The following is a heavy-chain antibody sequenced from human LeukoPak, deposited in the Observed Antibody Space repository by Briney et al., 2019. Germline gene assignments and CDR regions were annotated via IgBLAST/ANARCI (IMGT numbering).Heavy chain of an antibody. CDR2: IYYSGST. Sequence: PSETLSLTSTVSGGSISSYYWSWIRQPPGKVMELIGYIYYSGSTNYNPSLKSRVSISVDTSKNQFSLQLSSVTAADTAVYYCASPASLYYYGSGSFDYWGQRTLVTVSS. CDR3: ASPASLYYYGSGSFDY. CDR1: GGSISSYY. J-gene: IGHJ4*02. V-gene: IGHV4-59*01. D-gene: IGHD3-10*01.